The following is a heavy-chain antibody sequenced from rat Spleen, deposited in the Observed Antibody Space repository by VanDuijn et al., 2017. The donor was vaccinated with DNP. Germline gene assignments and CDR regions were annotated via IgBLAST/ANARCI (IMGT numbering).Heavy chain of an antibody. CDR2: INTGGGNT. CDR1: GFTFRNYD. D-gene: IGHD1-6*01. Sequence: EVQLVESGGGLIQPGRSLKLSCTASGFTFRNYDMAWVRQAPTKGLEWVASINTGGGNTYYRDSVKGRFTISRDNAQSTLYLQMDSLRSEDTATDDCARHRTIMSSYYGMDAWGQGASVTVSS. CDR3: ARHRTIMSSYYGMDA. V-gene: IGHV5S23*01. J-gene: IGHJ4*01.